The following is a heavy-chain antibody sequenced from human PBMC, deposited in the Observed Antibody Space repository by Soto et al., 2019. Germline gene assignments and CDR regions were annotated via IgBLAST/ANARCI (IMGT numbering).Heavy chain of an antibody. CDR1: GCSVSSGSYY. Sequence: XETLSLTCTVSGCSVSSGSYYWSWIRQPRGKGLEWIGYIYYSGSTNYNPSLKSRVTISVDTSKNQFSLKLSSVTAADTAVYYCARAQGYYDSSGYYYGYWGQGTLVTVSS. CDR3: ARAQGYYDSSGYYYGY. J-gene: IGHJ4*02. CDR2: IYYSGST. V-gene: IGHV4-61*01. D-gene: IGHD3-22*01.